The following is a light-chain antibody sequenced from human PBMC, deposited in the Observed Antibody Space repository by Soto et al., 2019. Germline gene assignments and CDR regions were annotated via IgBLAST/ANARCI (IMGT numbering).Light chain of an antibody. CDR2: DAS. V-gene: IGKV3-11*01. J-gene: IGKJ4*01. CDR3: QQRSDWPST. Sequence: EIVLTQSPATLSLSPGERATLSSRASQSVSSYLAWYQQKPGQAPRLLIYDASNRATGIPARFSGSGSGTDFTLTISSLEPADFAVYYCQQRSDWPSTFGGGTKVQIK. CDR1: QSVSSY.